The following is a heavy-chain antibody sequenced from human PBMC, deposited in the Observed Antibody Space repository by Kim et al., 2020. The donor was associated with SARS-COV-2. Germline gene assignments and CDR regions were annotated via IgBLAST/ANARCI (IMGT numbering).Heavy chain of an antibody. J-gene: IGHJ4*02. Sequence: KRYSPSLKSRLTITKDTSKNQVVLTMTNMDPVDTATYYCAHTVPLLNFDYWGQGTLVTVSS. CDR3: AHTVPLLNFDY. V-gene: IGHV2-5*01. CDR2: K.